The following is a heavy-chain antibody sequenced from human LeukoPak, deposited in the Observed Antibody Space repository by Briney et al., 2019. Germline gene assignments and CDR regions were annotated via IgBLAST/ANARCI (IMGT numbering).Heavy chain of an antibody. CDR3: ARDTSPIATAGTFDY. J-gene: IGHJ4*02. V-gene: IGHV3-64*01. CDR1: GFTFSNYW. CDR2: ISSNGGST. D-gene: IGHD6-13*01. Sequence: PGGSLRLSCEGSGFTFSNYWMGWVRQAPGKGLEYVSAISSNGGSTYYANSVKGRFTISRDNSKNTLYLQMGSLRAEDMAVYYCARDTSPIATAGTFDYWGQGTLVTVSS.